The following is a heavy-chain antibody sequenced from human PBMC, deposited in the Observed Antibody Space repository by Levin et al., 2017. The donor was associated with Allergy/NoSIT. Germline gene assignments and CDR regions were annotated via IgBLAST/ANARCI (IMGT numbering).Heavy chain of an antibody. J-gene: IGHJ6*02. D-gene: IGHD5-12*01. CDR2: IDWDDDK. Sequence: SGPTLVKPTQTLTLTCTFSGFSLSTSGMCVSWIRQPPGNALEWLARIDWDDDKYYSTSLKTRLTISKDTYKSQVVLTMTNKYPVDTATYYCARDIVATKQYNYDNDGMDGWGQGNTVTVAS. CDR1: GFSLSTSGMC. V-gene: IGHV2-70*11. CDR3: ARDIVATKQYNYDNDGMDG.